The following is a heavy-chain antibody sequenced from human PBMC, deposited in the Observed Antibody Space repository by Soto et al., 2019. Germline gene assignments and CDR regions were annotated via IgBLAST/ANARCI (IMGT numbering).Heavy chain of an antibody. CDR1: GGSISSGGYY. CDR2: IYYSGST. CDR3: ARDPGRYYYMDV. Sequence: QVQLQESGPGLVKPSQTLSLTGTVSGGSISSGGYYWSWIRQHPGKGLEWIGYIYYSGSTYYSRSLKSRVIISVDTSKQQCSLKLSSVTAADTAVYHCARDPGRYYYMDVWGKGTTVTVSS. V-gene: IGHV4-31*03. J-gene: IGHJ6*03.